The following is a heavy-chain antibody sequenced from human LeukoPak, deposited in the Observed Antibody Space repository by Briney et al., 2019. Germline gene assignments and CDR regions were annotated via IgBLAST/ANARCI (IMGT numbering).Heavy chain of an antibody. CDR3: ARDRLGLGLNPNSPPYYYGMDV. V-gene: IGHV4-30-2*01. J-gene: IGHJ6*02. CDR1: GGSISSGGYS. Sequence: SQTLSLTCAVSGGSISSGGYSWSWIRQPPGKGLEWIGYIYHSGSTYYNPSLKSRVTISVDRSKNQFSLKLSSVTAADTAVYYCARDRLGLGLNPNSPPYYYGMDVWGQGTTVTVSS. D-gene: IGHD3-16*01. CDR2: IYHSGST.